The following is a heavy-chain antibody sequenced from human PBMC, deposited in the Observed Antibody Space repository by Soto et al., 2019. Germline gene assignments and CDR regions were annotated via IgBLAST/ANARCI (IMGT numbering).Heavy chain of an antibody. CDR3: ARNIRGYSGYDSSYFDY. Sequence: QVQLVESGGGVVQPGRSLRLSCAASGFTFSSYGMHWVRQAPGKGLEWVAVIWYDGSNKYYADSVKGRFTISRDNSKNTLYLQMNSLRAEDTAVYYCARNIRGYSGYDSSYFDYWGQGTLVTVSS. CDR2: IWYDGSNK. J-gene: IGHJ4*02. CDR1: GFTFSSYG. D-gene: IGHD5-12*01. V-gene: IGHV3-30*19.